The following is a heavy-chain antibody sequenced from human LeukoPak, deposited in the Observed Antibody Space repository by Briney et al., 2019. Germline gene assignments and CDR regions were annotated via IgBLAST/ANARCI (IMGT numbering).Heavy chain of an antibody. CDR1: GGSIRGYY. V-gene: IGHV4-59*12. J-gene: IGHJ4*02. D-gene: IGHD3-10*01. Sequence: SETLSLTCNVSGGSIRGYYWSWIRQPPGKGLEWIGYIYSSGSTYYNPSLKSRVTISVDTSKNQFSLKLSSVTAADTAVYYCASRLLVRGVISFWGQGTLVTVSS. CDR3: ASRLLVRGVISF. CDR2: IYSSGST.